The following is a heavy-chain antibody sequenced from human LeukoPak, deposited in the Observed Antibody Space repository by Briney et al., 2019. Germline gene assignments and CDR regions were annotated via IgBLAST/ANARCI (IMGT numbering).Heavy chain of an antibody. D-gene: IGHD5-18*01. CDR3: AKGAGGFSYYNWFDP. CDR1: GGSISSSSYY. J-gene: IGHJ5*02. V-gene: IGHV4-39*07. CDR2: MYYSGSS. Sequence: KPSETLSLTCNVSGGSISSSSYYWGWIRQPPGKGLEWIGSMYYSGSSYYNPSLKSRVTISVDTSKNQFSLKLSSVTAADTAIYYCAKGAGGFSYYNWFDPWGQGTLVTVSS.